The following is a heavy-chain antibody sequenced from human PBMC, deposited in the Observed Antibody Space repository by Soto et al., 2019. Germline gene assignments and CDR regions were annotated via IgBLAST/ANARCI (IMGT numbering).Heavy chain of an antibody. J-gene: IGHJ4*02. Sequence: SETLSLTCTVSGGSVSSGSYYWSWIRQPPGKGLEWIGYIYYSGSTNYNPSLKSRVTISVDTSKNQFSLKLSSVTAADTAVYYCARDVSWENNIDYWGQGTLVTVSS. D-gene: IGHD1-26*01. CDR1: GGSVSSGSYY. CDR2: IYYSGST. CDR3: ARDVSWENNIDY. V-gene: IGHV4-61*01.